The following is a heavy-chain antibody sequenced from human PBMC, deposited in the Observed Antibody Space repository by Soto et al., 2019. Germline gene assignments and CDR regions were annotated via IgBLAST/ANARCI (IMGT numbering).Heavy chain of an antibody. CDR2: IYYSGST. V-gene: IGHV4-39*01. J-gene: IGHJ4*02. CDR1: GGSISSSSYY. D-gene: IGHD4-17*01. CDR3: ARQRRTPPTVTTFDY. Sequence: SETLSLTCTVSGGSISSSSYYWGWIRQPPGKGLEWIGSIYYSGSTYYNPSLKSRVTISVDTSKNQFSLKLSSVTAADTAVYYCARQRRTPPTVTTFDYWGQGTLVTVSS.